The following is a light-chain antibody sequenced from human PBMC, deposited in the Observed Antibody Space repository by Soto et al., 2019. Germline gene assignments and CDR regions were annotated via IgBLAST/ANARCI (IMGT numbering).Light chain of an antibody. CDR2: GAS. Sequence: EIVMTQSPATLSASPGEGATLSCRASQSVSSNLAWYQQKPGQAPRLLIYGASTRATGIPARFSGSGSGTEFTLTISSLEPEDFAVYYCQHFGSSLRTFGQGTKVDIK. CDR1: QSVSSN. J-gene: IGKJ1*01. V-gene: IGKV3-15*01. CDR3: QHFGSSLRT.